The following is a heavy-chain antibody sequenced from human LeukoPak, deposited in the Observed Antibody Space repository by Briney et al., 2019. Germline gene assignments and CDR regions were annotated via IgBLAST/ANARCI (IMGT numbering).Heavy chain of an antibody. J-gene: IGHJ4*02. V-gene: IGHV3-11*04. Sequence: GGSLRLFCAASGFTFSVYYMSWIRQAPGKGLEWVSYISSSGSTIYYAHSVKGRFTISRDNAKNSLYLQMNSLRAEDTAVYYCARPDYRLAFDYWGQGTLVTVSS. CDR3: ARPDYRLAFDY. CDR1: GFTFSVYY. CDR2: ISSSGSTI. D-gene: IGHD3-16*02.